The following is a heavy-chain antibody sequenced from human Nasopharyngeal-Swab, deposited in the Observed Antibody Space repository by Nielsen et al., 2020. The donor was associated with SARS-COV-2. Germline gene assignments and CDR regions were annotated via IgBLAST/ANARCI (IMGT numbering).Heavy chain of an antibody. CDR2: ISSSTSYI. J-gene: IGHJ6*02. V-gene: IGHV3-21*01. Sequence: GESLKISCAASGFTFSNYSMSWVRQAPGKGLEWVSSISSSTSYIYYADSVKGRFTISRDNAKNSLYLQMNSLRAEDTAVYYCARDGFGESPYYYYYGMDVWGQGTTVTVSS. D-gene: IGHD3-10*01. CDR3: ARDGFGESPYYYYYGMDV. CDR1: GFTFSNYS.